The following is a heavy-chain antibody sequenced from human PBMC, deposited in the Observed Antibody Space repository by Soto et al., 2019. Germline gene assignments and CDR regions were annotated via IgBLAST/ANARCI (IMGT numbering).Heavy chain of an antibody. CDR2: IIPILGIA. CDR3: ARDPTGDCCWFDP. Sequence: QVQLVQSGAEVKKPGSSVKVSCKASGGTFSSYTISWVRQAPGQGLEWMGRIIPILGIANYAQKFQGRVTITADKSTSTAYRELSSLRSEDTAVYYCARDPTGDCCWFDPWGQGTLVTVSS. V-gene: IGHV1-69*08. CDR1: GGTFSSYT. D-gene: IGHD2-21*02. J-gene: IGHJ5*02.